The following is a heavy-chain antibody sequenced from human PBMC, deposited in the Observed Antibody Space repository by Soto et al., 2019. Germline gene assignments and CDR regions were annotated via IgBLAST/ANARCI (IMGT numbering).Heavy chain of an antibody. V-gene: IGHV5-51*01. D-gene: IGHD3-22*01. CDR1: GYSFTSYW. CDR2: IYPGDSDT. J-gene: IGHJ3*02. Sequence: HGESLTISCKGSGYSFTSYWIGWVRQMPGKGLEWMGIIYPGDSDTRYSPSFQGQVTISADKSISTAYLQWSSLKASDTAMYYCARRSSGYSQSGAFDIWGQGTMVTVSS. CDR3: ARRSSGYSQSGAFDI.